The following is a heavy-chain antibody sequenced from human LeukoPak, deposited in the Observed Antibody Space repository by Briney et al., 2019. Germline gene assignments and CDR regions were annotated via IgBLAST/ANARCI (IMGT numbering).Heavy chain of an antibody. Sequence: GGSLRLSCAASGFTFSTYSMNWVRQAPGKGLEWISYITGGGSTIYYADSVKGRFTISRDNAKNTLYLQMNSLRAEDTAVYYCASQQLGIDYFDYWGQGTLVTVSS. CDR2: ITGGGSTI. D-gene: IGHD7-27*01. J-gene: IGHJ4*02. CDR1: GFTFSTYS. V-gene: IGHV3-48*04. CDR3: ASQQLGIDYFDY.